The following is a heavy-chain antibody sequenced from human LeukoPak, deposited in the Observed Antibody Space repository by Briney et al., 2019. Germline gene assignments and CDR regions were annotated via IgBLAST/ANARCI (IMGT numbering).Heavy chain of an antibody. CDR2: INLNSGDT. V-gene: IGHV1-2*02. J-gene: IGHJ4*02. CDR3: ARGVLRDHFDY. CDR1: GYTFTGYY. Sequence: ASVKVSCKASGYTFTGYYIHWVRQAPAQGLEWMGWINLNSGDTNYAQKFQGRVAMTRDTSISTAYMELSRLRSDDTAVYYCARGVLRDHFDYWGQGTLVIVSS. D-gene: IGHD3-16*01.